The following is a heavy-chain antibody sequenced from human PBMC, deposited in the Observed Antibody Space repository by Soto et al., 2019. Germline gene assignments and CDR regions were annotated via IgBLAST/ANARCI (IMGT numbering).Heavy chain of an antibody. V-gene: IGHV3-23*01. CDR1: GFTFGTYA. D-gene: IGHD6-13*01. CDR2: ISASGGRT. CDR3: AREWQQLTY. Sequence: EVQLLESGGGLVQPGGSLRLSCAASGFTFGTYAMTWVRQVPGKGLEWVSSISASGGRTYYADSVKGRFTISRDNSKNTLYLQRSSLRAEDTAKYYCAREWQQLTYWGQGALVTVSS. J-gene: IGHJ4*02.